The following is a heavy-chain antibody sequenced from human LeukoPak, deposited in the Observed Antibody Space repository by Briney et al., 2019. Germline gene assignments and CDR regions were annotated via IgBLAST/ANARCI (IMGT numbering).Heavy chain of an antibody. CDR1: VGSINSSSDY. D-gene: IGHD2-2*01. J-gene: IGHJ3*02. V-gene: IGHV4-39*07. CDR3: TGVAVCSSTSCYWSDAFDI. CDR2: IYYSGST. Sequence: SETLSLTRTVSVGSINSSSDYGGWGRHPPGKGREGIGSIYYSGSTYYNPSLKSRVTISVDTSKYQFSLKLSSVTAADTAVYYCTGVAVCSSTSCYWSDAFDIWGQGTMVTVSS.